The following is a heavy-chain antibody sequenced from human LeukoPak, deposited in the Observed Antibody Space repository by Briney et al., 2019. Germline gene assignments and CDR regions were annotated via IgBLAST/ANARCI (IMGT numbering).Heavy chain of an antibody. J-gene: IGHJ4*02. CDR2: ISYSGNT. V-gene: IGHV4-39*01. CDR3: ARRSPLVAVTTAHCYDY. Sequence: PSETLSLTCTVSGDSISSSNYFWGWIRQPPGKGLEWIGEISYSGNTYYNPSLKSRVTISMDTSKNQFSLNLNSVTASDTTVYYCARRSPLVAVTTAHCYDYWGPGTLVTVSS. D-gene: IGHD2-21*02. CDR1: GDSISSSNYF.